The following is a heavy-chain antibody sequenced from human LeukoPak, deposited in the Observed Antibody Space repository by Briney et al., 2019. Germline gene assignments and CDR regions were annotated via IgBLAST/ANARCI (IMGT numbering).Heavy chain of an antibody. V-gene: IGHV4-34*01. Sequence: PSETLSLTCAVYGGSFSGYYWSWIRQPPGKGLEWIGEINHSGSTNYNPSLKSRVTISVDTSKNRFSLKLSSVTAADTAVYYCARARYYYYYYMDVWGKGTTVTISS. CDR2: INHSGST. CDR3: ARARYYYYYYMDV. J-gene: IGHJ6*03. CDR1: GGSFSGYY.